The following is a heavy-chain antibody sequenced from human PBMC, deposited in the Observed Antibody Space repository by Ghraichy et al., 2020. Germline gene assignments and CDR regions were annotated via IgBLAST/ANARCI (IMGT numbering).Heavy chain of an antibody. Sequence: SETLSLTCTVSGGSISSSDYYWGWIRQPPGKGLEYVGSIYYNGSTFYNPSLKSRVTISVDTSRNQLSLQLSSVTAADTAVYYCVRHSGRSAWKPLNGWGQGTLVGVAS. CDR3: VRHSGRSAWKPLNG. CDR1: GGSISSSDYY. J-gene: IGHJ4*02. D-gene: IGHD1-1*01. V-gene: IGHV4-39*01. CDR2: IYYNGST.